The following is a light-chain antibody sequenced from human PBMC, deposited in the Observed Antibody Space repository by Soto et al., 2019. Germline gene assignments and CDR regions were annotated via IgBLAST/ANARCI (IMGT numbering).Light chain of an antibody. V-gene: IGKV1-27*01. CDR1: QGIRHY. CDR3: QHRNNRPFS. CDR2: GAS. Sequence: DIQMTQSPTSLSASVGDRVTITCRASQGIRHYLAWYQQKPGKVPKLLIYGASNLQSGVPSRFRGGGSGTEFTLTISSLQPEDFAVYYCQHRNNRPFSFGHGTKVDI. J-gene: IGKJ3*01.